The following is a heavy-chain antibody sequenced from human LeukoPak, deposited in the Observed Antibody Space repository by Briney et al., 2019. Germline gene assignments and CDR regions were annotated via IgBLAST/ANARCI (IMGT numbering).Heavy chain of an antibody. V-gene: IGHV1-46*01. D-gene: IGHD3-22*01. J-gene: IGHJ4*02. CDR2: INPNRGST. Sequence: ASVKVSCKASGYTFTSYYMYWVRQAPGQGLEWMGIINPNRGSTSYAQTFQGRVTMTRDMSTSTVYMELSSLRSEDTAVYYCATGGHVRVYDSSAYYGHYWGQGTLVTVSS. CDR1: GYTFTSYY. CDR3: ATGGHVRVYDSSAYYGHY.